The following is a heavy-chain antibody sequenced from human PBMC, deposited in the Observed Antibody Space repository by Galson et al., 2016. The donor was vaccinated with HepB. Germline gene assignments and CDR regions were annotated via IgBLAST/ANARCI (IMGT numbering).Heavy chain of an antibody. CDR2: IKRKSDGGTT. Sequence: SLRLSCAVSGFIFSNAWMTWVRQAPGKGLEWVGRIKRKSDGGTTEYAAAVKGRFIISRDDSTDTLYLQMNSLKTEDTGVYYCSTGVYVTGTNDCWGQGTLVTVSS. CDR3: STGVYVTGTNDC. D-gene: IGHD1-7*01. J-gene: IGHJ4*02. V-gene: IGHV3-15*01. CDR1: GFIFSNAW.